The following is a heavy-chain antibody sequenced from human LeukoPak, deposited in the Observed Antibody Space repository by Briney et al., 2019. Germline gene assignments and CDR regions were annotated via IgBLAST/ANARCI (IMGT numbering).Heavy chain of an antibody. CDR2: IVPLLGIA. J-gene: IGHJ4*02. CDR1: GDTFSSDA. Sequence: GASVKVSCKASGDTFSSDAISWVRQAPGEGLEWVGRIVPLLGIAHYAQRFQGRVTITADESTSTAYMELNSLTSEDTAVFYCASDAIYEGGYGLGGPNYFRSWGQGTLVTVSS. CDR3: ASDAIYEGGYGLGGPNYFRS. D-gene: IGHD5-12*01. V-gene: IGHV1-69*04.